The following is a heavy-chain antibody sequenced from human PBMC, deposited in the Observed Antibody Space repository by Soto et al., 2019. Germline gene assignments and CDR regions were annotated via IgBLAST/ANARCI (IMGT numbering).Heavy chain of an antibody. CDR1: GYTFTGYY. CDR3: ARDADYDSSGYYFDY. Sequence: ASVKVSCKASGYTFTGYYMHWVRQAPGQGLEWMGWINPNSGGTNYAQKFQGWVTMTRDTSISTAYMELSRLRSDDTAVYYCARDADYDSSGYYFDYWGQGTLVTVSS. V-gene: IGHV1-2*04. J-gene: IGHJ4*02. CDR2: INPNSGGT. D-gene: IGHD3-22*01.